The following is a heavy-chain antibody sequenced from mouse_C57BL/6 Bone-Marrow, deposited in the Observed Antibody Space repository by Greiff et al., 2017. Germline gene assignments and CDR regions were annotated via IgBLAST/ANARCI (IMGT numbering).Heavy chain of an antibody. J-gene: IGHJ4*01. CDR2: IDPETGGT. V-gene: IGHV1-15*01. Sequence: QVHVKQSGAELVRPGASVTLSCKASGYTFTDYEMHWVKQTPVHGLEWIGAIDPETGGTAYNQKFKGKAILTADKSSSTAYMELRSLTSEDSAVYYCTRFHYDLYYYAMDYWGQGTSVTVSS. CDR3: TRFHYDLYYYAMDY. CDR1: GYTFTDYE. D-gene: IGHD2-4*01.